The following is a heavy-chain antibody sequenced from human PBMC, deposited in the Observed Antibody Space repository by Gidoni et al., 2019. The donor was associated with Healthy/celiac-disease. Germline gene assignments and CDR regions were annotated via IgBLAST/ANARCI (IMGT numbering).Heavy chain of an antibody. CDR1: GGSFIGYY. J-gene: IGHJ4*02. CDR3: ARNCSSTSCYGTYFDY. Sequence: QVQLQQWGAGLLKPSETLSLTCAVYGGSFIGYYWSWIRQPPGKGLEWIGEINHSGSTNYNPSLKSRVTISVDTSKNQFSLKLSSVTAADTAVYYCARNCSSTSCYGTYFDYWGQGTLVTVSS. V-gene: IGHV4-34*01. CDR2: INHSGST. D-gene: IGHD2-2*01.